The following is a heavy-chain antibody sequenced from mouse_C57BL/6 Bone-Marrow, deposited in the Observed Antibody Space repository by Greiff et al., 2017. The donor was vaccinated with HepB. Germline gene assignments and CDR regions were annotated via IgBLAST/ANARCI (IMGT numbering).Heavy chain of an antibody. V-gene: IGHV5-2*01. J-gene: IGHJ3*01. CDR1: EYEFPSHD. D-gene: IGHD2-1*01. CDR2: INSDGGST. CDR3: ARQELYGNYSWFAY. Sequence: DVKLVESGGGLVQPGESLKLSCESNEYEFPSHDMSWVRKTPEKRLELVAAINSDGGSTYYPDTMERRFIISRDNTKKTLYLQMSSLRSEDTALYYCARQELYGNYSWFAYWGQGTLVTVSA.